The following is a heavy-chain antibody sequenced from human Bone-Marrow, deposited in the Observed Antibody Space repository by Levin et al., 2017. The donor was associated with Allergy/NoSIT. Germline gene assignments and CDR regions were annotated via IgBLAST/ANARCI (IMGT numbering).Heavy chain of an antibody. CDR3: ARGVAVDGDAAMGGDAFDI. J-gene: IGHJ3*02. Sequence: SETLSLTCTVSGGSISSYYWSWIRQPPGKGLEWIGYIYYSGSTNYNPSLKSRVTISVDTSKNQFSLKLSSVTAADTAVYYCARGVAVDGDAAMGGDAFDIWGQGTMVTVSS. V-gene: IGHV4-59*01. CDR1: GGSISSYY. D-gene: IGHD6-19*01. CDR2: IYYSGST.